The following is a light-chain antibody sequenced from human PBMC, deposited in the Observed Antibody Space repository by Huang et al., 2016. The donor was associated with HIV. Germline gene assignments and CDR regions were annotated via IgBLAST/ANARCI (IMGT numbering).Light chain of an antibody. V-gene: IGKV3-20*01. CDR2: GAS. CDR3: QQYGSSSWT. J-gene: IGKJ1*01. CDR1: QSVSSSY. Sequence: EIVLTQSPGTLSLSPGERATLSCRASQSVSSSYLAWYQQKPGQAPRLLIYGASSRAPCIPDRFSGSGSGTDFTLTISRLEPEDFAVYYCQQYGSSSWTFGQGTKVEIK.